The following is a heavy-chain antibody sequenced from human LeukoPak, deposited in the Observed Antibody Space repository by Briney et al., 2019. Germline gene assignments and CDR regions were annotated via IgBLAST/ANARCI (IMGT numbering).Heavy chain of an antibody. CDR3: ARAHEDTAMT. CDR1: GGSISSYY. J-gene: IGHJ5*02. CDR2: IYYSGST. Sequence: SETLSLTCTVSGGSISSYYWSWIRQPPGKGLEWIGYIYYSGSTNYNPSLKSRVTISVATSKNQFSLKLSSVTAADTAVYYCARAHEDTAMTWGQGTLVTVSS. V-gene: IGHV4-59*01. D-gene: IGHD5-18*01.